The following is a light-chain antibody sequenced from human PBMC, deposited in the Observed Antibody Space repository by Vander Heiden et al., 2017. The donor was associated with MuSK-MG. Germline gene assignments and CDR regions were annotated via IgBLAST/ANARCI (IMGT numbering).Light chain of an antibody. V-gene: IGKV1-16*02. Sequence: DIQMTQSPSSLSASLGDRVTITCRASQAIGNDLSWYQQKPGKAPKSLIYATSTLRRGVPSNFSGSGSGTDFTLTISSLQYEDFATYYCQQDNNYPYTFGQGTKLDIK. J-gene: IGKJ2*01. CDR2: ATS. CDR1: QAIGND. CDR3: QQDNNYPYT.